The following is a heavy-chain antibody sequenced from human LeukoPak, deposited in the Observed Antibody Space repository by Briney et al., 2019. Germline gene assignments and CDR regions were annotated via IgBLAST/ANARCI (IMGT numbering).Heavy chain of an antibody. CDR1: GYSITSYW. Sequence: GESLKISCKGSGYSITSYWIGWVRQMPGKRLEWMGIIYPGDSDTRYSPSFQGQVTISADKSISTAYLQWSSLKASDTVMYYCARPLVGATSYYFDYWGQGTLVTVSS. V-gene: IGHV5-51*01. CDR2: IYPGDSDT. D-gene: IGHD1-26*01. CDR3: ARPLVGATSYYFDY. J-gene: IGHJ4*02.